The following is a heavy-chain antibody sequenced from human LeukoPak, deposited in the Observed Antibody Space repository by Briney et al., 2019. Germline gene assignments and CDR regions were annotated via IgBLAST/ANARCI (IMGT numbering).Heavy chain of an antibody. CDR2: ISSSSSYI. CDR3: AKGSAQWELYDY. V-gene: IGHV3-21*04. Sequence: GGSLRLSCAASGFTFSSYSMNWVRQAPGKGLEWVSSISSSSSYIYYADSVKGRFTISRDNAKNSLYLQMNGLRAEDTAIYYCAKGSAQWELYDYWGQGTLVTVSS. CDR1: GFTFSSYS. D-gene: IGHD4-23*01. J-gene: IGHJ4*02.